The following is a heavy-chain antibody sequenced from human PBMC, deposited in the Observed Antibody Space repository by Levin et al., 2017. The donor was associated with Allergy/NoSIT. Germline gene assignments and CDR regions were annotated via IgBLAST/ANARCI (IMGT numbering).Heavy chain of an antibody. Sequence: GGSLRLSCAASGFTFSSYSMNWVRQAPGKGLEWVSSISSSSSYIYYADSVKGRFTISRDNAKNSLYLQMNSLRAEDTAVYYCARDVGSDSAVGSEYWGQGTLVTVSS. V-gene: IGHV3-21*01. CDR2: ISSSSSYI. CDR1: GFTFSSYS. J-gene: IGHJ4*02. D-gene: IGHD4-23*01. CDR3: ARDVGSDSAVGSEY.